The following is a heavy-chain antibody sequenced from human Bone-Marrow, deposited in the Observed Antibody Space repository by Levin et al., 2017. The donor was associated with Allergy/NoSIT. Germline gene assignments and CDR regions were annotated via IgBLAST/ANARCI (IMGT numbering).Heavy chain of an antibody. J-gene: IGHJ4*02. CDR1: GFAFSLYS. D-gene: IGHD4-17*01. CDR2: ISASGTFI. CDR3: ARTDATDYRAVGSAVSDY. Sequence: GGSLRLSCAASGFAFSLYSMNWVRQAPGKGLEWVSSISASGTFIKYADSVNGRFTVSRDNAKNSLYLHLGSLRAEDTAVYYCARTDATDYRAVGSAVSDYWGLGTLVSVSS. V-gene: IGHV3-21*01.